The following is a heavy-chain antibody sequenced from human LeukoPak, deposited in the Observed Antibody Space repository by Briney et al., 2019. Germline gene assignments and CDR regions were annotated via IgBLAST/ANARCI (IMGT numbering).Heavy chain of an antibody. CDR2: MNPNSGNT. Sequence: ASVKVSCKASGYTFTSYDINWVRQATGQGLEWMGWMNPNSGNTGYAQKFQGRVTMTRNNSISTAYMELSSLRSEDTAVYCCARGWSVYDWRGGAQTFDYWGQGTLVTVSS. CDR1: GYTFTSYD. CDR3: ARGWSVYDWRGGAQTFDY. V-gene: IGHV1-8*01. J-gene: IGHJ4*02. D-gene: IGHD5/OR15-5a*01.